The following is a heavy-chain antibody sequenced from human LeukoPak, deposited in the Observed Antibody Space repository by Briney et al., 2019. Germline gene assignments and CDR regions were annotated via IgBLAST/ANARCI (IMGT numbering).Heavy chain of an antibody. V-gene: IGHV3-23*01. J-gene: IGHJ4*02. D-gene: IGHD2-2*01. CDR1: GFSLRSYA. CDR3: AAIYCSGSSCYAFDY. Sequence: PGGALTHSCAASGFSLRSYAMNWVRQAPSRGLEWVSSISGSGNSPYYADFVKGRFTITRDNSKNTLHLQINSLRVEDTAVYYCAAIYCSGSSCYAFDYWGQGTLVTVPS. CDR2: ISGSGNSP.